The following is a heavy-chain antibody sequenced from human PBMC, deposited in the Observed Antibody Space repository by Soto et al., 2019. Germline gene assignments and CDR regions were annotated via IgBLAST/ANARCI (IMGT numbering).Heavy chain of an antibody. D-gene: IGHD3-16*01. V-gene: IGHV4-30-2*01. Sequence: SETLSLTCAVSGGSISSGGYSWSWIRQPPGKGLEWIGYIYHSGSIYYNPSLKSRVTISVDRSENQFSLKLSSVTAADTAVYYCARLGAQEIDPWGQGTLVTVSS. CDR2: IYHSGSI. CDR1: GGSISSGGYS. J-gene: IGHJ5*02. CDR3: ARLGAQEIDP.